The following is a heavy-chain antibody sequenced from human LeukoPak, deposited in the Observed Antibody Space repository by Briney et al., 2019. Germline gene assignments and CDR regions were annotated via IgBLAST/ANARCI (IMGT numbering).Heavy chain of an antibody. J-gene: IGHJ4*02. Sequence: ASVKVSCKASGYTFTSYGISWVRQAPGQGLEWMGWISAYNGNTNYAQKLQGRVTMTTDTSASTAYMELRSLRSDDTAVYYCVRDPEYRIAVAGKRGRYFDYWGQGTLVTVSS. CDR3: VRDPEYRIAVAGKRGRYFDY. D-gene: IGHD6-19*01. CDR2: ISAYNGNT. V-gene: IGHV1-18*01. CDR1: GYTFTSYG.